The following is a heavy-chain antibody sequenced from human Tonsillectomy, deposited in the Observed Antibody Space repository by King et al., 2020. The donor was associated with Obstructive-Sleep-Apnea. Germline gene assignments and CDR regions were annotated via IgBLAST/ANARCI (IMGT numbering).Heavy chain of an antibody. CDR1: GGSISSYY. Sequence: VPLQESGPGLVKPSETLSLTCTVSGGSISSYYWSWIRQPPGKELEYIGYIYYSGSTNYNPSLKSRVTISVDTSKNQFSLKLSSVTAADAAVYYCARAGTAATGTVIDYWGQGTLVTVSS. V-gene: IGHV4-59*08. CDR3: ARAGTAATGTVIDY. CDR2: IYYSGST. J-gene: IGHJ4*02. D-gene: IGHD1/OR15-1a*01.